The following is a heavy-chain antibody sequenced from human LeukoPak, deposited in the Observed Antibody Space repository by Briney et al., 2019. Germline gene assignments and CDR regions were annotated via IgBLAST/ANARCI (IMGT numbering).Heavy chain of an antibody. D-gene: IGHD5-18*01. Sequence: SVKVSCKASGGTFSSYAISWVRQAPGQGLEWMGRIIPIFGTANYTQKFQGRVTITTDESTSTAYMELSSLRSEDTAVYYCARVVYSYGYDYWGQGTLVTVSS. CDR3: ARVVYSYGYDY. CDR2: IIPIFGTA. CDR1: GGTFSSYA. J-gene: IGHJ4*02. V-gene: IGHV1-69*05.